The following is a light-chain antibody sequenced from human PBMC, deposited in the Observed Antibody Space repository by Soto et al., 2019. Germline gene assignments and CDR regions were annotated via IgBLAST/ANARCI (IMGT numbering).Light chain of an antibody. CDR3: SSYTSSRTLV. Sequence: QSALTQPASVSGSPGQSIIISCTGTSSDVGGYNYVSWYQHHPGKAPKLMIYDVSNRPSGVSDRFSGSKSGNTASLTISGLQDEDEADYYCSSYTSSRTLVFGGGTKLTVL. J-gene: IGLJ2*01. CDR2: DVS. CDR1: SSDVGGYNY. V-gene: IGLV2-14*03.